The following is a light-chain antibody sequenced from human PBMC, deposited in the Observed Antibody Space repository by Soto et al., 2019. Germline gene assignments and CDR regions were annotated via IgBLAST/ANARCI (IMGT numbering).Light chain of an antibody. CDR3: MQASHCPRT. Sequence: DVVMTQSPLSLPVTLGQSASISCRSNQSLVYSDGDTYLNWFHQRPGQSPRRLIYQVSNRDSGVPGRFRGSRSGCDCRRKISRVEAEDVGGYYCMQASHCPRTFGQGTKVEIK. V-gene: IGKV2-30*01. J-gene: IGKJ1*01. CDR1: QSLVYSDGDTY. CDR2: QVS.